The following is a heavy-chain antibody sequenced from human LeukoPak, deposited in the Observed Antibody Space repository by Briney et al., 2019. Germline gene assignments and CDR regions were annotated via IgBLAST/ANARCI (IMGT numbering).Heavy chain of an antibody. CDR3: ARRGYRDGYYYYYMDV. Sequence: ASETLSLTCTVSGGSISSHYWSWIRQAPGKGLEWIGYIYYTGSTNYNPSLEGRVTILVDTSKNQFSLKLSSVTAADTAVYYCARRGYRDGYYYYYMDVWGKGTTVTVSS. CDR1: GGSISSHY. J-gene: IGHJ6*03. V-gene: IGHV4-59*11. D-gene: IGHD5-18*01. CDR2: IYYTGST.